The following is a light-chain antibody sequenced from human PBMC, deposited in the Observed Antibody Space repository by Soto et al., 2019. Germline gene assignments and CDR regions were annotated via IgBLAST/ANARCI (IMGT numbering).Light chain of an antibody. J-gene: IGKJ1*01. V-gene: IGKV1-39*01. CDR1: QSISRY. Sequence: DIQMTQSPSSLSASVGDRITITCRASQSISRYLNWYQHKPGKAPKLLINAASSLERGVPSRFSGGGSVTDFTLNISSLQPDDFATYYCQQNYRATPWTFGQGTKVDIK. CDR2: AAS. CDR3: QQNYRATPWT.